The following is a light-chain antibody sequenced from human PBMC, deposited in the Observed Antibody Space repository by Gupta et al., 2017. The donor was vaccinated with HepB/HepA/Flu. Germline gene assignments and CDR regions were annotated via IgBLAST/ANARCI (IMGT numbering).Light chain of an antibody. Sequence: QSALTQPRSVSGSPGPSVTISCTGTSSDVGGYNYVSWYQQHPAKAHKLMFYDVSKRPAGVPGRFSGSKSGNTASLTISGRQEEEEADYYCCSYAGSDLYVFGTGTKVTVL. V-gene: IGLV2-11*01. CDR3: CSYAGSDLYV. CDR2: DVS. J-gene: IGLJ1*01. CDR1: SSDVGGYNY.